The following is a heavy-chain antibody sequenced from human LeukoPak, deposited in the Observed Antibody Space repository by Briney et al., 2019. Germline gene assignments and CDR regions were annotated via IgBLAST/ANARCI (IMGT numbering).Heavy chain of an antibody. J-gene: IGHJ4*02. CDR2: IYTNGST. D-gene: IGHD3-10*01. CDR1: GGSINSGSYD. V-gene: IGHV4-61*02. Sequence: SETLSLTCTVSGGSINSGSYDWSWIRQPAGKGLEWIGRIYTNGSTNYNPSLKSRVSISADTSKNQFSLNLSSVTAADTAVYYCAIRGPSGSEGRAFDYWGQGALVTVSS. CDR3: AIRGPSGSEGRAFDY.